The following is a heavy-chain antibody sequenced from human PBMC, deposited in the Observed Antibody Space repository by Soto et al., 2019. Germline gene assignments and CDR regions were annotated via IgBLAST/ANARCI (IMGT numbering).Heavy chain of an antibody. V-gene: IGHV3-30*18. D-gene: IGHD3-10*01. J-gene: IGHJ4*02. Sequence: QVQLVESGGGVVQPGRPLRLSCAASGFTFSSYGMHWVRQAPGKGLEWVAVISYDGSNKYYADSVKGRFTISRDNSKNTLYLQMNSLRAEDTAVYYCAKEARGSGSYWLDYWGQGTLVTVSS. CDR3: AKEARGSGSYWLDY. CDR1: GFTFSSYG. CDR2: ISYDGSNK.